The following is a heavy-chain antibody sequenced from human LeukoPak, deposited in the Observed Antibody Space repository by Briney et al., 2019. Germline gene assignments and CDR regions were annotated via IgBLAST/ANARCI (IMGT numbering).Heavy chain of an antibody. Sequence: GASVKVSCKASGYTFTGYYMHWVRQAPGQGLEWMGWINPNSGGTNYAQKFQGRVTMTRDTSISTAYMELSRLGSDDTAVYYCARDFAGHYDILTGYHKSERIYYYYGMDVWGQGTTVTVSS. CDR2: INPNSGGT. CDR3: ARDFAGHYDILTGYHKSERIYYYYGMDV. J-gene: IGHJ6*02. CDR1: GYTFTGYY. V-gene: IGHV1-2*02. D-gene: IGHD3-9*01.